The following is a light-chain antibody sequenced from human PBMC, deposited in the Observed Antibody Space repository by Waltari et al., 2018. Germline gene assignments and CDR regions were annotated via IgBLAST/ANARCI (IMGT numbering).Light chain of an antibody. CDR2: DVS. Sequence: QSALTQPASVSGSPGQSITIPCPGTSSDVGGYNHVSWYQQHPGKAPKVMIYDVSKRPSGVSSRFSGSKSGNTASLTISGLQTEDEADYYCSSYTSSSALVFGGGTKLTVL. V-gene: IGLV2-14*01. CDR1: SSDVGGYNH. CDR3: SSYTSSSALV. J-gene: IGLJ2*01.